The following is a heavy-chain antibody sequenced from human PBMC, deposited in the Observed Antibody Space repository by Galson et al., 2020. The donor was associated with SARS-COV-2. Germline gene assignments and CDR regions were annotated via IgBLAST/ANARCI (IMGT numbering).Heavy chain of an antibody. CDR1: GGSIRSSIYF. D-gene: IGHD1-26*01. CDR3: ARHGRGELLFPFDY. V-gene: IGHV4-39*01. Sequence: SETLSLTCTVSGGSIRSSIYFWGWIRQPPGKALQWIGTTYDSGSTYYDPSLKSRLTISVDTSKNQFSLKLSSVTAADTAVYYCARHGRGELLFPFDYWGQGILVTVSS. CDR2: TYDSGST. J-gene: IGHJ4*02.